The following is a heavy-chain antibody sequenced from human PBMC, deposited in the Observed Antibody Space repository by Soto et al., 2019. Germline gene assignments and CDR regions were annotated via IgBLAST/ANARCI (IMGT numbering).Heavy chain of an antibody. V-gene: IGHV2-5*02. CDR3: AHRLTGYSGYDPENWFDP. D-gene: IGHD5-12*01. CDR1: GFSLSTSGVG. Sequence: QITLKESGPTLVKPTQTLTLTCTFSGFSLSTSGVGVGWIRQPPGKALEWLALVYWDDDKRYSPSLKSRLTITKDTSKNQVVLTMTNMDPVDTATYYCAHRLTGYSGYDPENWFDPWGQGTLVTVSS. CDR2: VYWDDDK. J-gene: IGHJ5*02.